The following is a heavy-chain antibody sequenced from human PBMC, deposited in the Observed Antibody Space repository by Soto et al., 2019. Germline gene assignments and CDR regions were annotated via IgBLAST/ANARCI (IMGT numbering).Heavy chain of an antibody. CDR3: ARLQYSLSHYLDF. J-gene: IGHJ4*02. V-gene: IGHV5-51*01. Sequence: VHSMKMVWDWVGDRFSAYWIALVLKMPGKGLELMGTIFPDDSETRYSPTFQGQVTISADKSISTAYLQWRSLKASDSAIYYCARLQYSLSHYLDFWGQGARVTVSS. CDR1: GDRFSAYW. D-gene: IGHD5-18*01. CDR2: IFPDDSET.